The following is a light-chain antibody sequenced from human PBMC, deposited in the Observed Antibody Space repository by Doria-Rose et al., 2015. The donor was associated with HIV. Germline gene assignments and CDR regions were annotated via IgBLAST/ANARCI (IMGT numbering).Light chain of an antibody. Sequence: EIVMTQSPGTLSLSPGERATLSCRASQSFSSTYLAWYQQKPGQAPSLLIYDGSTRATGIPDRFSASGSGTDFTHTINRLEPEDFALYYCHQYGTSWTFGQGTKAEI. V-gene: IGKV3-20*01. CDR1: QSFSSTY. CDR2: DGS. J-gene: IGKJ1*01. CDR3: HQYGTSWT.